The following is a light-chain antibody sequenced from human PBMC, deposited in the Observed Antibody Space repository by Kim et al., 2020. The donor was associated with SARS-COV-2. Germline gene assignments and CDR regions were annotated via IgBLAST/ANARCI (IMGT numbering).Light chain of an antibody. CDR2: KNN. Sequence: QSVLTQPPSASGTPGQRVTISCSGGNSNIGGYYVHWYQQLPGTAPKLLIYKNNQRPSGDPDRFSGSKSGTAASLAIIGLRSEDEADYYCAAWDDSMREVFGGGTQLTV. J-gene: IGLJ3*02. CDR3: AAWDDSMREV. CDR1: NSNIGGYY. V-gene: IGLV1-47*01.